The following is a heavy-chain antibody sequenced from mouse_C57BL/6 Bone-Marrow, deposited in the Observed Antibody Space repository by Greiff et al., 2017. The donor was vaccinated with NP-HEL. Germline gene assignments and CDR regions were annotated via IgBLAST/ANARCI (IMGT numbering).Heavy chain of an antibody. J-gene: IGHJ3*01. Sequence: QVQLQQPGAELVRPGSSVKLSCKASGYTFTSYWMDWVKQRPGQGLEWIGNIYPSDSETHYNQKFKDQATWTVDKSSSTTYMQLSQLTSKDTTVYYYARWEHNGGRLAWFAYWGQGTLVTVSA. V-gene: IGHV1-61*01. CDR3: ARWEHNGGRLAWFAY. CDR2: IYPSDSET. D-gene: IGHD1-1*02. CDR1: GYTFTSYW.